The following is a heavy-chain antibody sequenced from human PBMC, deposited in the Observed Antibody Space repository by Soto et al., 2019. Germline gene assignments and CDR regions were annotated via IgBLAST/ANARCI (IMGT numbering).Heavy chain of an antibody. CDR3: ARAPFHTLDYSYGQPFDS. V-gene: IGHV1-69*02. D-gene: IGHD5-18*01. CDR2: IIPILGIA. CDR1: GGTFSSYT. Sequence: QVQLVQSGAEVKKPGSSVKVSCKASGGTFSSYTISWVRQAPGQGLEWMGRIIPILGIANYAQKFQGRVTITADKSTSTAYMELSSLRSEDTAVYYCARAPFHTLDYSYGQPFDSWGQATLVTLSS. J-gene: IGHJ4*02.